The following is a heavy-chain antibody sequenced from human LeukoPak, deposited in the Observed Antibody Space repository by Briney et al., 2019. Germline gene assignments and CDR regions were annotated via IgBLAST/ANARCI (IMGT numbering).Heavy chain of an antibody. D-gene: IGHD3-10*01. CDR3: TRVRSGNDFDY. CDR1: GFTFADHS. J-gene: IGHJ4*02. V-gene: IGHV3-49*04. Sequence: PGRSLRLSCSASGFTFADHSMSWVRQAPGKWMGWVRFIRSKGYGGTTEYAGAVEGRFSLSRDDSKSFVYLKTSSLKTEDTAVYYCTRVRSGNDFDYWGQGTLVTVSS. CDR2: IRSKGYGGTT.